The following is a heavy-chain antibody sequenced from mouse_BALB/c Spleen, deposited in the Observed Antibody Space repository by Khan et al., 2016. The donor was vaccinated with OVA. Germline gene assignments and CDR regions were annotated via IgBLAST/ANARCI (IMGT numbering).Heavy chain of an antibody. J-gene: IGHJ2*01. D-gene: IGHD1-1*01. CDR3: ARSGTITTVVATDFDY. CDR1: GYSITSDYA. CDR2: ISYSGRT. Sequence: EVQLQESGPGLVKPSQSLSLTCTVTGYSITSDYAWNWIRQFPGNKLEWVGYISYSGRTSYNPSLKSRISITRDTSKNQFFLQLSSVTTEDTATYYCARSGTITTVVATDFDYWGQGTTLTVSS. V-gene: IGHV3-2*02.